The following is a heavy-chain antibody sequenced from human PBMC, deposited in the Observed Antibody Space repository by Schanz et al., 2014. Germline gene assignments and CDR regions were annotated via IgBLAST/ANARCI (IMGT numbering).Heavy chain of an antibody. V-gene: IGHV1-18*01. Sequence: QVQLVQSGGEMKKPGASVKVSCKASGYTFTDYGLSWVRQAPGQGLEWMGWISPYNGNTNYAQKLQGRVTMTTDTSTSTSYMELTSLRFDDTAVYYCARDFSAYVGNYFDYWGQGTLVTVSS. CDR2: ISPYNGNT. CDR3: ARDFSAYVGNYFDY. J-gene: IGHJ4*02. D-gene: IGHD5-12*01. CDR1: GYTFTDYG.